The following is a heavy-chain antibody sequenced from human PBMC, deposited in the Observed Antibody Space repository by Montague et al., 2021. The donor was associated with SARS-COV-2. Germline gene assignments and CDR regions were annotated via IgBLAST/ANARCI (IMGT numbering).Heavy chain of an antibody. Sequence: SETLSLTCTVSGGSISSYYWSWIRQPPAKGLEWIGYIYYSGSTNYNPSLKSRVTISVDTSKNQFSLKLSSVTAADTAVYYCARTGLGYYDILTGYTVNAFDIWGQGTMVTVSS. CDR3: ARTGLGYYDILTGYTVNAFDI. D-gene: IGHD3-9*01. J-gene: IGHJ3*02. V-gene: IGHV4-59*01. CDR2: IYYSGST. CDR1: GGSISSYY.